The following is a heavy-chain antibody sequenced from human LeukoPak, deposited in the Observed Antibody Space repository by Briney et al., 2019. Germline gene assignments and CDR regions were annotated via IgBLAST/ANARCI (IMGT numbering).Heavy chain of an antibody. CDR1: GFTFSSYG. V-gene: IGHV3-33*01. D-gene: IGHD4-17*01. J-gene: IGHJ4*02. Sequence: TGGSLRLSCAASGFTFSSYGMRWVRQAPGKGLEWVAVIWDDGSNKYYADSVKGRFTISRDNSKNTLYLQMNSLRAEDTAVYYCARDRRDGDYFDYWGQGTLVTVSS. CDR2: IWDDGSNK. CDR3: ARDRRDGDYFDY.